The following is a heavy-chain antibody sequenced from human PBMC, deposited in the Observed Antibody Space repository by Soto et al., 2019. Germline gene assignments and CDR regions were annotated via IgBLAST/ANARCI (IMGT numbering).Heavy chain of an antibody. J-gene: IGHJ5*02. Sequence: EVQLLESGGGLVQPGGSLRLSCAASGFTFSTYAMTWVRQAPGKGMEWVSSIGGSSAPTYYADSVKGRFTISRDNSKKPLSLQMNILRAEDTAIYYCAHSVLYGDYMSAAEAWGQGTLVTVSS. V-gene: IGHV3-23*01. CDR2: IGGSSAPT. D-gene: IGHD4-17*01. CDR1: GFTFSTYA. CDR3: AHSVLYGDYMSAAEA.